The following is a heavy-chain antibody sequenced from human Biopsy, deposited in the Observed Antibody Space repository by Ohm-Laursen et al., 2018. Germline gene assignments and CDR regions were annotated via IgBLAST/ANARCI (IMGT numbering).Heavy chain of an antibody. CDR3: AKDLSVCYYYGIDV. CDR2: ISYDQITK. Sequence: RSLRLSCAASGFTFRTYGMHWVRLAPGKGLEWVAVISYDQITKHYADSVRGRFTISRDNSKNTLYLQVNSLRAEDTAVYYCAKDLSVCYYYGIDVWGQGTTVTVSS. V-gene: IGHV3-30*18. D-gene: IGHD5/OR15-5a*01. CDR1: GFTFRTYG. J-gene: IGHJ6*02.